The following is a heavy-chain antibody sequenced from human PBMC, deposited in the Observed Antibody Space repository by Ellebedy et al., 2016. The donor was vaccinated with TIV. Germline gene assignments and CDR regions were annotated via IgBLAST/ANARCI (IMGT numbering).Heavy chain of an antibody. D-gene: IGHD3-22*01. J-gene: IGHJ5*02. CDR1: GGSVNSLSYY. Sequence: MPSETLSLTCTVSGGSVNSLSYYWGWIRQPPGKGLEWIGNIHDSGSTKYSTSLKSRVTISIDTSKNQLSLKLSSVTAADTAVYYCAREKFYYNSSGYDNWFDPWGQGTTVTVSS. CDR3: AREKFYYNSSGYDNWFDP. CDR2: IHDSGST. V-gene: IGHV4-39*07.